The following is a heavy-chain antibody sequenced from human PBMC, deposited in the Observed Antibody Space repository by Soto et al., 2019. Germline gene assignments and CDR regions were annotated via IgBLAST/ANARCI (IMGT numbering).Heavy chain of an antibody. Sequence: ASLKVACKSAGYTFTSYGIICVRHTTGQGLEWMGWISAYNGNTNYAQKLQGRVTMTTDTSTSTAYMELRSLRSDDTAVYYCARAWEQWLVFDYWGQGTLVTVSS. J-gene: IGHJ4*02. V-gene: IGHV1-18*01. CDR3: ARAWEQWLVFDY. D-gene: IGHD6-19*01. CDR2: ISAYNGNT. CDR1: GYTFTSYG.